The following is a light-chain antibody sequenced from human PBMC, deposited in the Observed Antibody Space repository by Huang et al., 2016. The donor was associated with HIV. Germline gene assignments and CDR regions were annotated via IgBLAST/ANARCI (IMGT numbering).Light chain of an antibody. J-gene: IGKJ2*01. V-gene: IGKV2-30*02. CDR3: MQGTHWPPYT. Sequence: DVVMTQSPLSLPVTLGQPASISCRSRQSLVHSDGNTYLNWFQQRPGQSPRRLIYNVSNRDSGVPDRFSGSGSGTDFTLKISRVEAEDVGVYYCMQGTHWPPYTFGQGTKLEIK. CDR1: QSLVHSDGNTY. CDR2: NVS.